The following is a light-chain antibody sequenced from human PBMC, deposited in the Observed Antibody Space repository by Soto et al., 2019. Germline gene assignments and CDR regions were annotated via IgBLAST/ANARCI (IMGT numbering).Light chain of an antibody. CDR3: QQYNNWPVMYT. Sequence: EIVMTQSPATLSVSPGERATLSCRASQSVSSNLAWYQQKPRQAPRLLIYGASTRATGIPATFSGSGSGTEFTLTISSLQSEDFAVYYCQQYNNWPVMYTFGQGTKLEIK. CDR1: QSVSSN. V-gene: IGKV3-15*01. J-gene: IGKJ2*01. CDR2: GAS.